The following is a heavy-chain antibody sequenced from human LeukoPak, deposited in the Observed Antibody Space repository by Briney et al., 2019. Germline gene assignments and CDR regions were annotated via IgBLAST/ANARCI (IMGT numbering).Heavy chain of an antibody. CDR1: GGSISSSSYY. Sequence: SETLSLTCTGSGGSISSSSYYWGWIRQPPGKGLEWIGSIYYSGSTYYNPSLKSRVTISVDTSKNQFSLKLSSVTAADTAVYYCARQAGVPAAYDYWGQGTLVTVSS. CDR2: IYYSGST. CDR3: ARQAGVPAAYDY. J-gene: IGHJ4*02. V-gene: IGHV4-39*01. D-gene: IGHD1-1*01.